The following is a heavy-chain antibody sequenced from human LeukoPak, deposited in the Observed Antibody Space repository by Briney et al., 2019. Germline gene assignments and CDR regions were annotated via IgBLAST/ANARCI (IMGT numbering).Heavy chain of an antibody. Sequence: PSETLSLTCTVSGGSISSYYWSWIRQPPGKGLEWIGYIHYSGSTNYNPSLKSRVTISVDTSKNQFSLKLSSVTAADTAVYYCARRPRGYGMDVWGQGTTVTVSS. CDR2: IHYSGST. J-gene: IGHJ6*02. D-gene: IGHD3-10*01. CDR1: GGSISSYY. CDR3: ARRPRGYGMDV. V-gene: IGHV4-59*01.